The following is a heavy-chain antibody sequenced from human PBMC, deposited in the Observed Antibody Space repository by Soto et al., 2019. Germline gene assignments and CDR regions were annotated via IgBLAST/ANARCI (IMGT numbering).Heavy chain of an antibody. V-gene: IGHV5-10-1*01. Sequence: GESLKISCKGSGYSFTSYWIGWVRQMPGKGLEWMGRIDPSDSYTNYSPSFQGHVTISADKSISTAYLQWSSLKASDTAMYYCARQEGSSWYYYYYGMDVWGQGTTVTAP. CDR1: GYSFTSYW. D-gene: IGHD6-13*01. CDR2: IDPSDSYT. CDR3: ARQEGSSWYYYYYGMDV. J-gene: IGHJ6*02.